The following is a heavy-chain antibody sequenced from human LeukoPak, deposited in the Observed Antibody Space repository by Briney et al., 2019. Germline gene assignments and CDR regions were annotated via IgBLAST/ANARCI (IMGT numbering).Heavy chain of an antibody. CDR2: IKSEIEGGTT. J-gene: IGHJ3*02. V-gene: IGHV3-15*01. D-gene: IGHD3-10*01. Sequence: GGSLRLSCAASGFTLTNDFMTWVCQAPGKGLEWVGRIKSEIEGGTTDHAASVKGRFAISRDESTNTLFLQMNSLRNEDTAVYYCALAWFGESRDGLDIWGRRSMVVVSS. CDR3: ALAWFGESRDGLDI. CDR1: GFTLTNDF.